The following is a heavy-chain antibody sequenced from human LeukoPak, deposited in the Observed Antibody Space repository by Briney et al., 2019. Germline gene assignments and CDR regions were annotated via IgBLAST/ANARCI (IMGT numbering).Heavy chain of an antibody. CDR1: GYTFTSYY. CDR3: ARDLFGSIAVAGNEDWFDP. D-gene: IGHD6-19*01. J-gene: IGHJ5*02. Sequence: ASVKVSCKASGYTFTSYYMHWVRQAPGRGLEWMGIINPSGGSTSYAQKFQGRVTMTRDTSTSTVYMELSSLRSEDTAVYYCARDLFGSIAVAGNEDWFDPWGQGTLVTVSS. CDR2: INPSGGST. V-gene: IGHV1-46*01.